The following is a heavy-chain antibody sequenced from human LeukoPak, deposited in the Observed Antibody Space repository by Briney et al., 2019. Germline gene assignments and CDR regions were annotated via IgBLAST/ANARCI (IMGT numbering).Heavy chain of an antibody. D-gene: IGHD3-10*01. CDR2: IKQDGSEK. CDR3: ARDYGGSYSDY. V-gene: IGHV3-7*01. CDR1: GFTFSSYW. J-gene: IGHJ4*02. Sequence: HPGGTLRLSCAASGFTFSSYWMSWVRQAPGKGLEWVANIKQDGSEKYYVDSVKGRFTISRDNAKNSLYLQMNSLRAEDTAVYYCARDYGGSYSDYWGQGTLVTVSS.